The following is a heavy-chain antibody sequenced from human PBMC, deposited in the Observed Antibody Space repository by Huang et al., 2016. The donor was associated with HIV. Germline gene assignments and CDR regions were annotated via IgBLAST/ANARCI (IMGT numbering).Heavy chain of an antibody. CDR3: AREYYYDNSGYYFDY. CDR1: GGTFTTYT. CDR2: IIPIVGTP. J-gene: IGHJ4*02. Sequence: QVQLVQSGAEVKKPGSSVKVSCTGSGGTFTTYTITWVRQAPGQGLEWMGGIIPIVGTPNYAQKFQGRVTITADESTSTAYMELSSLRSEDTAVYYCAREYYYDNSGYYFDYWGQGTLVTVSS. D-gene: IGHD3-22*01. V-gene: IGHV1-69*13.